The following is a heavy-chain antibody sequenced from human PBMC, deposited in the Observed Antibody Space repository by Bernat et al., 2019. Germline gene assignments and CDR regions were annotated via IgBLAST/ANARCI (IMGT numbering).Heavy chain of an antibody. CDR2: INHSGST. D-gene: IGHD2-2*01. Sequence: QVPLQQWGTGLLKPSETLSLTCAVYGGSFSGYYWTWIRQPPGKGLQWIGEINHSGSTTYNPSLRSRVTISVDTSKNQFSLRLNSVTAADTAVYYCARGPPIVVVPAAGYYYMDVWDKGTTVTVSS. V-gene: IGHV4-34*01. J-gene: IGHJ6*03. CDR3: ARGPPIVVVPAAGYYYMDV. CDR1: GGSFSGYY.